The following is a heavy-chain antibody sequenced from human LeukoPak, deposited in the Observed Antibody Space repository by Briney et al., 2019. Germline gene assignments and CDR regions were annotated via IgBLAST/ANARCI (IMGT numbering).Heavy chain of an antibody. J-gene: IGHJ5*02. CDR2: ISWNSGSI. CDR3: AKATRQNFDWLFLFDP. D-gene: IGHD3-9*01. Sequence: GRSLRLSCAASGFTFDDYAMHSGRQAPGEGVEWVSGISWNSGSIGYADSVKGRFSISRDNAKNSLYLQMNSLRAEDTALYYCAKATRQNFDWLFLFDPWGQETLVTVSS. CDR1: GFTFDDYA. V-gene: IGHV3-9*01.